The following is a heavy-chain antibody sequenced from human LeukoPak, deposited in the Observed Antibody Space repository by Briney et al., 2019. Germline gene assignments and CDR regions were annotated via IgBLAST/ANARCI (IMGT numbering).Heavy chain of an antibody. CDR1: GFTFSSYA. Sequence: PGGSLRLSCAASGFTFSSYAMSWVRQAPGKGLESVSAISGSGGSTYYADSVKGRFTISRDNSKNTLYLQMNSLRAEDTAVYYCAKVGVVVVPAAPTGFDYWGQGTLVTVSS. CDR2: ISGSGGST. D-gene: IGHD2-2*01. CDR3: AKVGVVVVPAAPTGFDY. V-gene: IGHV3-23*01. J-gene: IGHJ4*02.